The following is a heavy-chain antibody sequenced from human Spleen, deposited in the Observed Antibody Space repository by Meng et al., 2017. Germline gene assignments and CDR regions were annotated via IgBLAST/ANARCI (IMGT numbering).Heavy chain of an antibody. CDR2: INHSGST. V-gene: IGHV4-34*01. CDR1: GGSFSGYY. Sequence: GSLRLSCAVYGGSFSGYYWTWIRQPPGKGLEWIGDINHSGSTNYNPSLKSRVTISVDTSKNQSSLTLSSVTAADTAVYYCASQVEFDAFDIWGQGTMVTVSS. J-gene: IGHJ3*02. CDR3: ASQVEFDAFDI. D-gene: IGHD1-1*01.